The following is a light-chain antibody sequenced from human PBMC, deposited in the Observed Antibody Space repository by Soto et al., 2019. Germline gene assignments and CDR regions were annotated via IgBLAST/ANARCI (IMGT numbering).Light chain of an antibody. Sequence: QSALTQPASVSGSPGQSITISCTGTSSDVGSYNLVSWYQQHPGKAPKLMIYEGSKRPSGVSNRFSGSKSGNTASLTISGLQAEDGADYYCCSYAASSTVVFGGGTKLTVL. J-gene: IGLJ3*02. CDR1: SSDVGSYNL. CDR2: EGS. V-gene: IGLV2-23*01. CDR3: CSYAASSTVV.